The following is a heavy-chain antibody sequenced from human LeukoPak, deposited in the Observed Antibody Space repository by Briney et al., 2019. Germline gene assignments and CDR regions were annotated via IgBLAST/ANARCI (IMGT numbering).Heavy chain of an antibody. J-gene: IGHJ3*01. CDR2: ISWNSDTI. Sequence: GGSLRLSCATSGFTFDDYAMHWVRQAPGKGLEWVSGISWNSDTIAYADSVKGRFTISRDNGKNSLHLQMNSLKIEDRALYYCVKASASSGYSFDPVTWTFETWGRGTMVSVSS. V-gene: IGHV3-9*01. CDR1: GFTFDDYA. D-gene: IGHD3-22*01. CDR3: VKASASSGYSFDPVTWTFET.